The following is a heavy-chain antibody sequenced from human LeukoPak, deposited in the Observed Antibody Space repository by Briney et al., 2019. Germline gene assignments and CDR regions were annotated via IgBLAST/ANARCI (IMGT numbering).Heavy chain of an antibody. J-gene: IGHJ4*02. Sequence: SQTLSLTCTVSGGSISSGGYYRSWIRQPPGKGLEWIGYIYHSGSTYYNPSLKSRVTISVDRSKNQFSLKLSSVTAADTAVYYCARTLGGLPLGELSPYYFDYWGQGTLVTVSS. CDR2: IYHSGST. D-gene: IGHD3-16*02. CDR3: ARTLGGLPLGELSPYYFDY. CDR1: GGSISSGGYY. V-gene: IGHV4-30-2*01.